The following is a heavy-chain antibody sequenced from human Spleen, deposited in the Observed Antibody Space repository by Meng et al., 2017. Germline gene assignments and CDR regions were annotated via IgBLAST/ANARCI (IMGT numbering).Heavy chain of an antibody. Sequence: GGSLRLSCKGSGYSFTSYWIGWVRQMPGKGLEWMGIIYPGDSDTRYSPSFQGQVTISADKSISTAYLQWSSLKASDTAMYYCATRIDPSGYSGYDFWYFDLWGRGTLVTVSS. V-gene: IGHV5-51*01. CDR2: IYPGDSDT. J-gene: IGHJ2*01. CDR1: GYSFTSYW. D-gene: IGHD5-12*01. CDR3: ATRIDPSGYSGYDFWYFDL.